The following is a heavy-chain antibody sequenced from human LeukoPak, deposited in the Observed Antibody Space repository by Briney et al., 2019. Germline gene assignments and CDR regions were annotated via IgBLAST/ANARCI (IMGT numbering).Heavy chain of an antibody. V-gene: IGHV3-48*03. Sequence: PGGSLRLSCAASGFTFSSYEMSWVRQAPGKGLEWVSYISSSGSTIYYAVSVKGRFTISRDNAKNSLYLQMNSLRAEDTAVYYCASSSRGTGTTRAVDYWGQGTLVTVSS. CDR3: ASSSRGTGTTRAVDY. D-gene: IGHD1-1*01. J-gene: IGHJ4*02. CDR1: GFTFSSYE. CDR2: ISSSGSTI.